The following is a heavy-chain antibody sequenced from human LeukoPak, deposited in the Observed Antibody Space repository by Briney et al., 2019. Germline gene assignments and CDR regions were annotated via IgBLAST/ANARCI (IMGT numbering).Heavy chain of an antibody. V-gene: IGHV4-59*01. CDR1: GASTAGYY. J-gene: IGHJ4*02. Sequence: SQTLSLTCAVSGASTAGYYWSWIRQPPGKGLEWIGYLGNPNYNPSLKSRVTISGDTSKKQFSLKLNSVTTADTAVYYCATYRGGGGGVGYWGQGALVTVSS. CDR3: ATYRGGGGGVGY. D-gene: IGHD6-19*01. CDR2: LGNP.